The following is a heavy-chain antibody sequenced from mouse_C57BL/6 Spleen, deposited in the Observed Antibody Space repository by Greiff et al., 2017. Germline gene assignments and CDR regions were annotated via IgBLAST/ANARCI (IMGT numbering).Heavy chain of an antibody. J-gene: IGHJ1*03. V-gene: IGHV1-64*01. Sequence: VQLQQPGAELVKPGASVKLSCKASGYTFTSYWMHWVKQRPGQGLEWIGMIHPNSGSTNYNEKFKSKATLTVDKSSSTAYMQLSSLTSEDSAVXYGEGQITTVVDWYFVVWGTGTTVTVSS. D-gene: IGHD1-1*01. CDR2: IHPNSGST. CDR1: GYTFTSYW. CDR3: EGQITTVVDWYFVV.